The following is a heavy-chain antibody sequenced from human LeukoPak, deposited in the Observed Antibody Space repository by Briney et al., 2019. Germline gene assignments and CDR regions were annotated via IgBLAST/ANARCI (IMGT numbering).Heavy chain of an antibody. V-gene: IGHV1-46*03. J-gene: IGHJ4*02. CDR3: ARDSRGEYDYVWGSYRSPDY. CDR2: INPSGGST. CDR1: GYTLTSYY. Sequence: ASVKVSCKASGYTLTSYYMHWVRQAPGQGLEWMGIINPSGGSTSYAQKFQGRVTMTRDTSTSTVYMELSSLRSEDTAVYYCARDSRGEYDYVWGSYRSPDYWGQGTLVTVSS. D-gene: IGHD3-16*02.